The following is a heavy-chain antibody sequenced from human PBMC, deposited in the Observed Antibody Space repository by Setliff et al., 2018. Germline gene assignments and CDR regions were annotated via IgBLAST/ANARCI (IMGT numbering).Heavy chain of an antibody. J-gene: IGHJ4*02. CDR2: TNHSGST. Sequence: PSETLSLTCAVYGGSFSGYYWSWIRQPPGKGLEWIGETNHSGSTNYNPSLKSRVTISVDTSKNQFSLKLTSVTAADTAVYYCARSFSRREKFLLDYWGQGALVTVSS. CDR3: ARSFSRREKFLLDY. CDR1: GGSFSGYY. V-gene: IGHV4-34*01.